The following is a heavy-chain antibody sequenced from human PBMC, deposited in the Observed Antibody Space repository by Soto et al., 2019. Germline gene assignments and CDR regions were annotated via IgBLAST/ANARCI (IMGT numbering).Heavy chain of an antibody. J-gene: IGHJ4*02. CDR1: VGSISSDDHY. D-gene: IGHD6-6*01. V-gene: IGHV4-30-4*01. CDR2: IYYTGST. CDR3: ARDRSNSPDFFDF. Sequence: LXLICTVFVGSISSDDHYWTWIRQPPGKGLEWIGYIYYTGSTNYNPSLKSRVTIPMDTSKNQFSLKVNSVTAADKAVYYCARDRSNSPDFFDFWGQGTLVTVSS.